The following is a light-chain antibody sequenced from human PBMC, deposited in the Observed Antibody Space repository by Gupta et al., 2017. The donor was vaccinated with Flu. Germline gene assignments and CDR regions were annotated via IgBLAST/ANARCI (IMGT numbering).Light chain of an antibody. CDR1: QSVMNNQ. CDR3: QQNGIPPEA. Sequence: DTLSLSPGETATRSCETSQSVMNNQLAWYQQRPGQAPRLLIYGASSRATGIPDRFSGSGSGTDFTLTISRLEPEDFALYYCQQNGIPPEAFGQGTXLEIK. V-gene: IGKV3-20*01. J-gene: IGKJ2*01. CDR2: GAS.